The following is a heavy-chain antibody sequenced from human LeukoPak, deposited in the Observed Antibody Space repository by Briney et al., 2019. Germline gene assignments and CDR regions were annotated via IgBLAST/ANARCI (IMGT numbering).Heavy chain of an antibody. CDR3: ARDASRSGWYLAVDFDY. Sequence: GASVKGSCKESWGTLSSHSINWVRQGPGQRLEWMGKNLPILGIANYAQKFQGRVTITADKSTSTAYMELSSLRSEDTAVYYCARDASRSGWYLAVDFDYWGQGTLVTVSS. D-gene: IGHD6-19*01. J-gene: IGHJ4*02. CDR1: WGTLSSHS. V-gene: IGHV1-69*04. CDR2: NLPILGIA.